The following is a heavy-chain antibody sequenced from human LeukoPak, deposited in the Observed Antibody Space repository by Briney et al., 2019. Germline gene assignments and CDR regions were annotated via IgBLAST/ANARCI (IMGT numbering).Heavy chain of an antibody. D-gene: IGHD6-19*01. CDR1: GFTFSSYS. CDR3: AKDGGGWYTTGWYYFDY. J-gene: IGHJ4*02. Sequence: GGSLRLSCAASGFTFSSYSMNWVRQAPGKGLEWVSSISSSSSYIYYADSVKGRFTISRDNAKNSLYLQMNSLRAEDTAVYYCAKDGGGWYTTGWYYFDYWGQGTLVTVSS. CDR2: ISSSSSYI. V-gene: IGHV3-21*04.